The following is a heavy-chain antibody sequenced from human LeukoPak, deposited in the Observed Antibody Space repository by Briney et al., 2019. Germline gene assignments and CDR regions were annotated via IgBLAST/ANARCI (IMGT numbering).Heavy chain of an antibody. CDR3: VKDYSTIAAAANPLFDY. D-gene: IGHD6-13*01. V-gene: IGHV3-23*01. Sequence: GGSLRLSCAASGFTFSNYAVTWVRQAPGKGLEWVSGITGSGDTTFYADSVKGRFTISRDNSKNTLYLQMHSLRAEDTAVYYCVKDYSTIAAAANPLFDYWGQGALVTVSS. J-gene: IGHJ4*02. CDR1: GFTFSNYA. CDR2: ITGSGDTT.